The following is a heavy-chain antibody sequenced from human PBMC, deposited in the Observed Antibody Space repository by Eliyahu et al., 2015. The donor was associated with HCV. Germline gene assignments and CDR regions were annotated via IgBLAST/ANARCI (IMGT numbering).Heavy chain of an antibody. Sequence: QVQLQESGPGLVKPSQTLSLTCTVXGGPISSGSYYWSXIRQPAGKGLEWIGRIYTSGSTNYNPSLKSRVTISVDTSKNQFSLKLSSVTAADTAVYYCARYRDGYNYRPYYFDYWGQGTLVTVSS. CDR1: GGPISSGSYY. CDR3: ARYRDGYNYRPYYFDY. D-gene: IGHD5-24*01. V-gene: IGHV4-61*02. CDR2: IYTSGST. J-gene: IGHJ4*02.